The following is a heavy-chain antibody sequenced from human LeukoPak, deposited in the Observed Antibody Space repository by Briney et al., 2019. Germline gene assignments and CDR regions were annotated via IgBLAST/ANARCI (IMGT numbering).Heavy chain of an antibody. J-gene: IGHJ3*02. V-gene: IGHV3-43D*03. CDR1: GFTFDDYA. CDR3: VTPYCSSTSCYRGDAFDI. CDR2: ISWDGGST. D-gene: IGHD2-2*01. Sequence: GGSLRLSCAASGFTFDDYAMHWVRQAPGKGLEWVSLISWDGGSTYYADSVKGRFTISRDNSKNSLYLQMNSLRAEDTALYYCVTPYCSSTSCYRGDAFDIWGQGTMVTVSS.